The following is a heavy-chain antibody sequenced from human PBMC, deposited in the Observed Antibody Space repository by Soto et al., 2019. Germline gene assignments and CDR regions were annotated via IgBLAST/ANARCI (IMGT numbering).Heavy chain of an antibody. J-gene: IGHJ4*02. V-gene: IGHV4-4*07. Sequence: SETLSLTCTVSGGSINTFYWSWVRQPAGKGLEWIGRIFSSGSTSFNPSLESRVAMSVDTSKNHFSLDLSSVTAADMAVYYCAREGSYSAYNFAHAIQLSSFDFWGQGALVTV. CDR1: GGSINTFY. D-gene: IGHD5-12*01. CDR2: IFSSGST. CDR3: AREGSYSAYNFAHAIQLSSFDF.